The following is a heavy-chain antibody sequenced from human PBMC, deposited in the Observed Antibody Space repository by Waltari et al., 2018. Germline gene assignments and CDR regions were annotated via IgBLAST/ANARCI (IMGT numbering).Heavy chain of an antibody. J-gene: IGHJ6*02. D-gene: IGHD2-21*01. V-gene: IGHV1-69*05. Sequence: QVQLVQSGAEVKKPGSSVKVSCKASGGTFSSYAISWVRQAPGQGLEWMGGIIPIFGTANYAQKFQGRVTSTTDESTSTAYMELSSLRSEDTAVYYCARAYCGGDCYYDYYYYGMDVWGQGTTVTVSS. CDR2: IIPIFGTA. CDR3: ARAYCGGDCYYDYYYYGMDV. CDR1: GGTFSSYA.